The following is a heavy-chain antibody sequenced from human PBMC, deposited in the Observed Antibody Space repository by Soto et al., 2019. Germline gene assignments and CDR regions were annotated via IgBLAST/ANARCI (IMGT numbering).Heavy chain of an antibody. CDR2: IIPAFATP. J-gene: IGHJ4*02. Sequence: QVQLVQSGAEVKNPGSSVNVACKTVGGTMRSCAFSWVRQAPGQGLEWMGGIIPAFATPNHAQKFQGRVTISAAESTSTVYLELRPLRSDDSAVYFCVRGADVFGYTWKYVPFELWGQGTQITVPS. CDR1: GGTMRSCA. CDR3: VRGADVFGYTWKYVPFEL. D-gene: IGHD3-10*02. V-gene: IGHV1-69*19.